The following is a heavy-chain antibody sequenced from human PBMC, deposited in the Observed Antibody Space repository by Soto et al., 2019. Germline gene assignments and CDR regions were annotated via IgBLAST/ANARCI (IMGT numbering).Heavy chain of an antibody. D-gene: IGHD3-3*01. CDR2: ISGSGDGT. Sequence: ESGGDLVQPGGSLRLSCAASGFIFSNYAMTWVRQAPGKGLEWVSAISGSGDGTYYADSVKGRFTISRDNSKNTMYLQMSSLRADDTAVYYCAKAHEITVFGILISSPYDCWGPGTLVTVTS. CDR1: GFIFSNYA. CDR3: AKAHEITVFGILISSPYDC. V-gene: IGHV3-23*01. J-gene: IGHJ4*02.